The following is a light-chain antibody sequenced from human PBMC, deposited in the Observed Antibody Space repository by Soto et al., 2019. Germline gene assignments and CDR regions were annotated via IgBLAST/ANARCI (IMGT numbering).Light chain of an antibody. Sequence: DIQMTQSPSTLSASVGDRVTITCRASQSISSWLAWYQQKPGKGPKLLIYKASSLENGVPSSFSGSGYGKNNTIIISRLQPDDVDTYYCQEDNSYRTFGQGKTMDIK. CDR1: QSISSW. CDR3: QEDNSYRT. V-gene: IGKV1-5*03. CDR2: KAS. J-gene: IGKJ1*01.